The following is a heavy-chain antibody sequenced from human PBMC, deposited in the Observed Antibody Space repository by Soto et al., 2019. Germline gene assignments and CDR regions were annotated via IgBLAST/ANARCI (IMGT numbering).Heavy chain of an antibody. J-gene: IGHJ4*02. CDR3: ARQRTGYYFDY. Sequence: SETLSLTCTVSGGSISSSSYYWGWIRQPPGKGLEWIGSIYYSGSTYYNPSLKSRVTISVDTSKNQFSLKLSSVTAADTAVYYCARQRTGYYFDYWGQGTLVTVSS. V-gene: IGHV4-39*01. CDR2: IYYSGST. CDR1: GGSISSSSYY. D-gene: IGHD3-9*01.